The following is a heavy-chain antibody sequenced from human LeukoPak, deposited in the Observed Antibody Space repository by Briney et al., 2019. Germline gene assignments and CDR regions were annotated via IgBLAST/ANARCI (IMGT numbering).Heavy chain of an antibody. J-gene: IGHJ4*02. CDR2: IASDTTYM. CDR1: GFTFSTYT. Sequence: GGSLRLSCEASGFTFSTYTVNWVRQAPGKGLDWVSSIASDTTYMKYADSVKGRFSVSRDNAKNSVFLEMKSLRADDTAVYFCARDYYDSSASATFDYWGRGTLVTVSS. D-gene: IGHD3-22*01. CDR3: ARDYYDSSASATFDY. V-gene: IGHV3-21*06.